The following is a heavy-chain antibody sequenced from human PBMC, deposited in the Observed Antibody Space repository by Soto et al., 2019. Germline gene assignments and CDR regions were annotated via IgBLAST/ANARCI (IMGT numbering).Heavy chain of an antibody. CDR1: GFSLSTSGVG. CDR2: IYWDDDK. J-gene: IGHJ3*02. Sequence: QITLKESGPTLVKPTQTLTLTCTFSGFSLSTSGVGVGWIRQPPGKALECLALIYWDDDKRYSPSLESRLTITKDTSKNQLVLTMTNMDPVDTATYYCAHRLGTTTGGAFDIWGQGTMVTVSS. V-gene: IGHV2-5*02. D-gene: IGHD1-7*01. CDR3: AHRLGTTTGGAFDI.